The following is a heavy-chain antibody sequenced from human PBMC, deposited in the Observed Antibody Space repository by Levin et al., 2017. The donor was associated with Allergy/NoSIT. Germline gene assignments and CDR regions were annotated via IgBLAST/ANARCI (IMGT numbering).Heavy chain of an antibody. CDR1: GGSISSSY. CDR2: IYYSGST. J-gene: IGHJ5*02. Sequence: SQTLSLTCTVSGGSISSSYWSWIRQPPGKGLEWIGYIYYSGSTNYNPSLKSRVTISVDTSKNQFSLKLSSVTAADTAVYYCAATPRGDWFDPWGQGTLVTVSS. CDR3: AATPRGDWFDP. D-gene: IGHD3-16*01. V-gene: IGHV4-59*01.